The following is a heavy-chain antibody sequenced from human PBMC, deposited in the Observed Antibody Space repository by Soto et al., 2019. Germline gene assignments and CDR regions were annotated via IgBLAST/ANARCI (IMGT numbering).Heavy chain of an antibody. CDR1: GDSLSGYY. CDR3: ARHNYGSGTTYFDY. D-gene: IGHD3-10*01. Sequence: SETLSLTCTVSGDSLSGYYCSWIRQPPGKGLEWIGYIYYSGSTNYNPSLKSRVTISVDTSKNQFSLKLNSMTAADTAVYYCARHNYGSGTTYFDYWGQGTLVTVSS. V-gene: IGHV4-59*08. J-gene: IGHJ4*02. CDR2: IYYSGST.